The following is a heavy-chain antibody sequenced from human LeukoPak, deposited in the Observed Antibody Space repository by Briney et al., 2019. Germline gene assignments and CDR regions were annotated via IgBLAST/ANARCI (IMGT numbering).Heavy chain of an antibody. J-gene: IGHJ4*02. CDR2: ISSNGGST. V-gene: IGHV3-64*04. CDR1: GFTFSSYA. Sequence: GGSLRLSCSASGFTFSSYAMHWVRQAPGKGLEYVSAISSNGGSTYYADSVKGRFTSSRDNSKNTLHLQMDSLRAEDTAVYYCATGSRRGYGGNSDPGFDYWGQGTLVTVFS. CDR3: ATGSRRGYGGNSDPGFDY. D-gene: IGHD4-23*01.